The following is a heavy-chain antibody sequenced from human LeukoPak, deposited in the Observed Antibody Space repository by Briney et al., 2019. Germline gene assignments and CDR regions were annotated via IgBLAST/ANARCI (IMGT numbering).Heavy chain of an antibody. CDR1: GYSFTNYG. D-gene: IGHD3-3*01. CDR3: ARPGGTIFGVGLSYAHFDY. V-gene: IGHV1-18*01. Sequence: ASVKVSCKASGYSFTNYGITWVRQAPGQGLEWMGWISAYNGNTNYAQTLQGRGTMTTDTSTSTAYMELRSLRSDDTAVYYCARPGGTIFGVGLSYAHFDYWGQGTLVTVSS. CDR2: ISAYNGNT. J-gene: IGHJ4*02.